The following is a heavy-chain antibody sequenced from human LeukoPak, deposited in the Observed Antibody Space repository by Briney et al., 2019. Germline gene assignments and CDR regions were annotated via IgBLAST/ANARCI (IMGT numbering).Heavy chain of an antibody. J-gene: IGHJ4*02. V-gene: IGHV4-34*01. CDR2: INHSGST. CDR1: GGSFSGYY. CDR3: AGRQRVLPVDY. Sequence: SETLSLTCAVYGGSFSGYYWSWIRQPPGKGLEWVGEINHSGSTNYNPSLKSRVTISVDTSKNQFSLKLSSVTAADTAVYYCAGRQRVLPVDYWGQGTLVTVSS. D-gene: IGHD5-24*01.